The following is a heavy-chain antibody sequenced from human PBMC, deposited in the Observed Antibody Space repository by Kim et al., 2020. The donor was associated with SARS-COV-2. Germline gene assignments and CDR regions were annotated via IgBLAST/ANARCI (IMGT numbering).Heavy chain of an antibody. V-gene: IGHV1-18*01. Sequence: ASVKVSCKASGYIFSDYGLSWVRQAPGQGLEWMGWISNNNDNTNYAQKLRGRVTMTTDTSTNTAYMELRSLGSADTAVYYCARAGAAVTVNFDHWGQGTLVTVSS. J-gene: IGHJ4*02. CDR3: ARAGAAVTVNFDH. CDR1: GYIFSDYG. CDR2: ISNNNDNT. D-gene: IGHD4-17*01.